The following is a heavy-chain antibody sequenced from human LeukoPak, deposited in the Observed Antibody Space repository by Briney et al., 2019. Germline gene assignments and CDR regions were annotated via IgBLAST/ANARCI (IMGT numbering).Heavy chain of an antibody. CDR1: GYTFTSYD. CDR3: ARYRFRWYAYFQH. CDR2: MNPNSGNT. J-gene: IGHJ1*01. D-gene: IGHD6-13*01. V-gene: IGHV1-8*01. Sequence: ASVKVSCKASGYTFTSYDINWVRQATGQGLEWMGWMNPNSGNTGYAQKFQGRVTMTRNTSISTAYMDLSSLRSEDTAVYYCARYRFRWYAYFQHWGQGTLVTVSS.